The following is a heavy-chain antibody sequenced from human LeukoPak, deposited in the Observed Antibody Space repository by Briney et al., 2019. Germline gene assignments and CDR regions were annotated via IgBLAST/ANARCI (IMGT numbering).Heavy chain of an antibody. D-gene: IGHD3-10*01. CDR1: GFTFSSYA. Sequence: PGGSLRLSCAASGFTFSSYAMSWVRQAPGKGLEWVSSISISSNYIYYTDSVKGRFTISRDNAKNSLYLQMNSLRAEDTAVYYCARSGPNYYGSGKSYYFDYWGQGTLVTVSS. J-gene: IGHJ4*02. CDR3: ARSGPNYYGSGKSYYFDY. V-gene: IGHV3-21*04. CDR2: ISISSNYI.